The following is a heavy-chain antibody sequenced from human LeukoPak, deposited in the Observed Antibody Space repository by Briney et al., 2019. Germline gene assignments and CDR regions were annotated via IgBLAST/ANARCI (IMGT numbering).Heavy chain of an antibody. CDR1: GGSISSHY. J-gene: IGHJ3*02. CDR3: ARGLGAVAGRIYDGFDM. D-gene: IGHD6-19*01. V-gene: IGHV4-59*11. Sequence: SETLSLTCTVSGGSISSHYWSWIRQPPGKGLEWIGYIYFSGSTNYNPSLKSRVTISIDTPNNQFSLKLSSVSAADTGVYYCARGLGAVAGRIYDGFDMWGQGTMVTVSS. CDR2: IYFSGST.